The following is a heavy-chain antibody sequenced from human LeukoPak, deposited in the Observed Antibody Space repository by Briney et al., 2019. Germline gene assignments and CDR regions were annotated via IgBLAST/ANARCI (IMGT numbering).Heavy chain of an antibody. V-gene: IGHV4-39*07. D-gene: IGHD1-26*01. CDR3: ARVSDGRAFDY. Sequence: SETLSLTCTVSGGSITSANYYWACIRQPPGKGLEWIGSIYYTGGTYYNPSLKSRATISVDTSKNQFSLNLSSVTAADTAVYYCARVSDGRAFDYWGQGTLVTVSS. CDR2: IYYTGGT. J-gene: IGHJ4*02. CDR1: GGSITSANYY.